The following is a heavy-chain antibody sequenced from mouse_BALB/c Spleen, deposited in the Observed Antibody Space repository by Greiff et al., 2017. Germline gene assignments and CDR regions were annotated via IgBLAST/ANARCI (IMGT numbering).Heavy chain of an antibody. CDR2: IWAGGST. CDR3: AREGYYGSWYFDV. CDR1: GFSLTSYG. V-gene: IGHV2-9*02. D-gene: IGHD1-1*01. J-gene: IGHJ1*01. Sequence: VKLQESGPGLVAPSQSLSITCTVSGFSLTSYGVHWVRQPPGKGLEWLGVIWAGGSTNYNSALMSRLSISKDNSKSQVFLKMNSLQTDDTAMYYCAREGYYGSWYFDVWGAGTTVTVSS.